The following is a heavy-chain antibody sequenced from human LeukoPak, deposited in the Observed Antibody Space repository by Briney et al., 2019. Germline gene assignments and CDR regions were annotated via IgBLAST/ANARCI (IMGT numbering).Heavy chain of an antibody. Sequence: GGSLRLSCAASGFTLSSSEMNWVRQAPGKGLEWVSGISWNSGSIGYADSVKGRFTISRDNAKNSLYLQMNSLRAEDTALYYCAKDYCSSTSCFVFDYWGQGTLVTVSS. V-gene: IGHV3-9*01. J-gene: IGHJ4*02. CDR3: AKDYCSSTSCFVFDY. CDR2: ISWNSGSI. D-gene: IGHD2-2*01. CDR1: GFTLSSSE.